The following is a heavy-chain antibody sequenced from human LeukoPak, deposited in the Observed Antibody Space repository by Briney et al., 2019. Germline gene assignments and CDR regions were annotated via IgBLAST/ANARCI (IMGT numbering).Heavy chain of an antibody. V-gene: IGHV1-69*13. CDR3: ARADYGDYEYYFDY. CDR2: IIPIFGTA. Sequence: GASVKVSCKASGYTFTGYYMHWVRQTPGQGLERMGEIIPIFGTANYAQKFQGRVTITADESTSTAYMELSSLRSEDTAVYYCARADYGDYEYYFDYWGQGTLVTVSS. CDR1: GYTFTGYY. J-gene: IGHJ4*02. D-gene: IGHD4-17*01.